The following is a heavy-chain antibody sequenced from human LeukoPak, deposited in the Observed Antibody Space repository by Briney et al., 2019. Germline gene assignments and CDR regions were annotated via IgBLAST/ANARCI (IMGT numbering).Heavy chain of an antibody. J-gene: IGHJ3*02. Sequence: GGSLRLSCAASGFTFSSFGMIWVRQAPGKGLEWVSYISSSSSTIYYTDSVKGRFTISRDNAKNSLYLQMNSLRAEDTAVYYCAGDAFDIWSQGTMVTVSS. CDR2: ISSSSSTI. V-gene: IGHV3-48*01. CDR3: AGDAFDI. CDR1: GFTFSSFG.